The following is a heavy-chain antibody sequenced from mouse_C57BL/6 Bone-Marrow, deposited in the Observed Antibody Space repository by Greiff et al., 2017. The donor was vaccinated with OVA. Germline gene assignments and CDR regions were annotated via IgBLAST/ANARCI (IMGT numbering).Heavy chain of an antibody. CDR2: IDPANDNT. CDR1: GFNIKNTY. D-gene: IGHD1-1*01. J-gene: IGHJ4*01. V-gene: IGHV14-3*01. Sequence: EVQRVESVAELVRPGASVKLSCTASGFNIKNTYMHWVKQRPEQGLEWIGRIDPANDNTKYAPKFQGKATMTADTSSNTAYLQLSSLSSEDTAVYCGARGNFGSSFYAMDYSGQGNSVT. CDR3: ARGNFGSSFYAMDY.